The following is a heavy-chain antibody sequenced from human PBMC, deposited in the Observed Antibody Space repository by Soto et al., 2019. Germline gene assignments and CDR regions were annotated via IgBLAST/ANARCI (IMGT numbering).Heavy chain of an antibody. V-gene: IGHV4-34*01. D-gene: IGHD2-2*01. CDR3: VREGIYCASTNCYGGFFEL. Sequence: QVQLQQWGAGLLKPSETLSLTCAVYGGSFSGYYWSWIRQPPGKGLEWIGEINPSGSTTYSPSLKSRVTMSVDTSTNQFSLKLSPVTASATAVYYCVREGIYCASTNCYGGFFELWGRGTLVTVSS. J-gene: IGHJ2*01. CDR1: GGSFSGYY. CDR2: INPSGST.